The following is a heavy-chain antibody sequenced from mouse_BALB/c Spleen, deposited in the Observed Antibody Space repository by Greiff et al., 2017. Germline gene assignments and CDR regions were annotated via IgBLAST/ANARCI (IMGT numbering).Heavy chain of an antibody. V-gene: IGHV7-3*02. Sequence: EVKVVESGGGLVQPGGSLRLSCATSGFTFTDYYMSWVRQPPGKALEWLGFIRNKANGYTTEYSASVKGRFTISRDNSQSILYLQMNTLRAEDSATYYCARDGNYAAMDYWGQGTSVTVSS. D-gene: IGHD2-1*01. CDR1: GFTFTDYY. J-gene: IGHJ4*01. CDR2: IRNKANGYTT. CDR3: ARDGNYAAMDY.